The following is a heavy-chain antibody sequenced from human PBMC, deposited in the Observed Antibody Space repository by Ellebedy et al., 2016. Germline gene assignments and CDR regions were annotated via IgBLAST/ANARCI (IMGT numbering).Heavy chain of an antibody. CDR1: GSNFNDYY. CDR2: ISTGGTTI. Sequence: GESLKISXVASGSNFNDYYMTWIRQAPGKGLEWVSYISTGGTTIYYADSVKGRFTISRDISKNTLYLQMNSLRADDTAVYYCAKESNWNYLRNYLDSWGQGTPVTVSS. D-gene: IGHD1-7*01. CDR3: AKESNWNYLRNYLDS. J-gene: IGHJ4*02. V-gene: IGHV3-11*01.